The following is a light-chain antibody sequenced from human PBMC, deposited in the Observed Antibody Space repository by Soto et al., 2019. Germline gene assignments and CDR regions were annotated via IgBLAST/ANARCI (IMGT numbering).Light chain of an antibody. CDR3: SSYTSSSTYV. CDR1: SSDVGDYNY. V-gene: IGLV2-14*01. J-gene: IGLJ1*01. CDR2: DVS. Sequence: QSVLTQPASVSGSPGQSITISCTGTSSDVGDYNYVSWYQQHPGKAPKLMIYDVSNRPSGVSNRFSGSKSGNTASLTISGLQVEDEADYYCSSYTSSSTYVFGTGTKLTVL.